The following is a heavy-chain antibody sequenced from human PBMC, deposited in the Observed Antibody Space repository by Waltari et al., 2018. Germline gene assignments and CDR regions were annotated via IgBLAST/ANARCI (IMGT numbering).Heavy chain of an antibody. J-gene: IGHJ4*02. Sequence: QVQLQESGPGLVKPSETLSLTCAVSGYSISSGYYWGWIRQPHGKGLEWIGSIYHSGSTYYNPSLKSRVTISVDTSKNQFSLKLSSVTAADTAVYYCARDPGDFWSGYYLLFDYWGQGTLVTVSS. CDR2: IYHSGST. V-gene: IGHV4-38-2*02. D-gene: IGHD3-3*01. CDR1: GYSISSGYY. CDR3: ARDPGDFWSGYYLLFDY.